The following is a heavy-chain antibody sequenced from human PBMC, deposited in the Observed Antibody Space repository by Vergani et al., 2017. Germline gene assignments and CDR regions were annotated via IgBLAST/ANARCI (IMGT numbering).Heavy chain of an antibody. Sequence: QVQLQESGPGLVKPSQTLSLTCTVSGGSISSGSYYWSWIRQPAGKGLEWIGRNYTSGSANYNPSLKSRVTISVDPSKTQFSLKLSSGTAADTAVYYCVRDTPPLLYIGYDYYYGMDVWGQGTTVTVSS. D-gene: IGHD5-12*01. CDR2: NYTSGSA. V-gene: IGHV4-61*02. CDR1: GGSISSGSYY. J-gene: IGHJ6*02. CDR3: VRDTPPLLYIGYDYYYGMDV.